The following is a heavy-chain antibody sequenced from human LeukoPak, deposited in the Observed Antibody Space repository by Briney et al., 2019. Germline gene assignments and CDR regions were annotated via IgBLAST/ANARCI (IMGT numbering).Heavy chain of an antibody. Sequence: SQTLSLTCAISGDSVSSNSAAWNWIRQSPSRGLEWLGRTYCRSKWYNDYAVSVKSRITINPDTSKNQFSLQLNSVTPEDTAVYYCAREGVFRSYIAVAGHFDYWGQGTLVTVSS. J-gene: IGHJ4*02. CDR2: TYCRSKWYN. CDR3: AREGVFRSYIAVAGHFDY. D-gene: IGHD6-19*01. CDR1: GDSVSSNSAA. V-gene: IGHV6-1*01.